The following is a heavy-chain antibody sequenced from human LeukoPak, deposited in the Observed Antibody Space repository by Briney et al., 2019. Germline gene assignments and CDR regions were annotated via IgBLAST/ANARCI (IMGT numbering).Heavy chain of an antibody. J-gene: IGHJ4*02. Sequence: ASVKVSCKAFGYTFTSYDINWVRQAPGQGLEWMGWISAYNGNTNYAQKLQGRVTMTTDTSTSTAYMELRSLRSDDTAVYYCARGRRIAAAADFDYWGQGTLVTVSS. V-gene: IGHV1-18*01. CDR3: ARGRRIAAAADFDY. CDR1: GYTFTSYD. D-gene: IGHD6-13*01. CDR2: ISAYNGNT.